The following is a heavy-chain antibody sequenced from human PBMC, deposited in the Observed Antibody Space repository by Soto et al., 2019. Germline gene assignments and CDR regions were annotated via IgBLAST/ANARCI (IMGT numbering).Heavy chain of an antibody. CDR3: ALATLDCSGGSCLDY. J-gene: IGHJ4*02. CDR2: IYWDDDK. V-gene: IGHV2-5*02. Sequence: SGPTLVNPTQTLTLTCTFSGFSLSTSGVGVGWIRQPPGKALEWLALIYWDDDKRYSPSLKSRLTITKDTSKNQVVLTMTNMDPVDTATYYCALATLDCSGGSCLDYWGQGTLVTVSS. CDR1: GFSLSTSGVG. D-gene: IGHD2-15*01.